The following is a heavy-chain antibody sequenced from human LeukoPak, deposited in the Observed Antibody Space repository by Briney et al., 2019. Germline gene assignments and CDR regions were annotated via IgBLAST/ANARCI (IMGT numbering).Heavy chain of an antibody. CDR1: GFTVSSYW. D-gene: IGHD2-15*01. CDR2: IRRDGTT. V-gene: IGHV3-74*01. Sequence: PGGSLRLSCAASGFTVSSYWIHWVRQAPGKGLVWVSLIRRDGTTSFAASVQGRFTISRGNARNTLYLQMNSLAAEDTAVYYCARDAGQATPFDYWGPGTLVTVSS. J-gene: IGHJ4*02. CDR3: ARDAGQATPFDY.